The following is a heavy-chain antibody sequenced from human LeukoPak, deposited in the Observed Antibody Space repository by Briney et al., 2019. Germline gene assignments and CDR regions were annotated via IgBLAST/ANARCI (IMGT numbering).Heavy chain of an antibody. CDR3: ARVYGAGYDFRGAFDI. Sequence: PSQTLSLTCTVSGASISSGSYYWSWIRQPAGKGLEWIGSIYHSGSTYYNPSLKSRVTISVDTSKNQFSLKLSSVTAADTAVYYCARVYGAGYDFRGAFDIWGQGTMVTVSS. CDR2: IYHSGST. CDR1: GASISSGSYY. J-gene: IGHJ3*02. V-gene: IGHV4-39*07. D-gene: IGHD5-12*01.